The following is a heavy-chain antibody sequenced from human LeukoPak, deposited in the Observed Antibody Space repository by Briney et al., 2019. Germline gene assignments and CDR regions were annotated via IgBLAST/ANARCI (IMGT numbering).Heavy chain of an antibody. CDR2: ISGSSSTI. J-gene: IGHJ4*02. CDR3: ARDSTATSSPIDY. CDR1: GLTFSSYS. Sequence: PGGSLRLSCAASGLTFSSYSMNWVRQAPGKGLEWVSYISGSSSTIYYADSVKGRFTISRDNAKNSLYLQMNSLRDEDTAVYYCARDSTATSSPIDYWGQGTLVTVSS. V-gene: IGHV3-48*02.